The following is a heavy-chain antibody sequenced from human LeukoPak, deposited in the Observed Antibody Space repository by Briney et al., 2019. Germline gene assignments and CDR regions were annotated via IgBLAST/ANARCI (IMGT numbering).Heavy chain of an antibody. CDR3: ARVRTTSSSVSLYYFDY. CDR1: GFTLDDYG. CDR2: IDWNGGTP. V-gene: IGHV3-20*04. Sequence: GGSLRLSCAASGFTLDDYGMSWVRQAPGKGLEWVSGIDWNGGTPGYADSVRGRFTISRDNAKNSLDLQMNSLRAEDTALYFCARVRTTSSSVSLYYFDYWGQGTLVTVSS. D-gene: IGHD6-6*01. J-gene: IGHJ4*02.